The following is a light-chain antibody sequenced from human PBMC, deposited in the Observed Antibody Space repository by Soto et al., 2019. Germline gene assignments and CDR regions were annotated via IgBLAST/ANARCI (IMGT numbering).Light chain of an antibody. J-gene: IGLJ1*01. CDR1: SSDVGGYNY. CDR2: EIT. CDR3: GAYTTSNTLV. V-gene: IGLV2-14*03. Sequence: QSALTQPASMSGSPGQSITISCTGTSSDVGGYNYVSWYQQHPGKAPKLLIYEITYRPSGVSNRFSGSQSGNTASLTISGLLGEDEAVYFCGAYTTSNTLVFGTGPKLTVL.